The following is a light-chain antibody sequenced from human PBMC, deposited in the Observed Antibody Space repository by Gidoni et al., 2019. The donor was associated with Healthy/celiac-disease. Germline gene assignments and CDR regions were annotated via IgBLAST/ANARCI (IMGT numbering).Light chain of an antibody. CDR3: MQALQTPPS. CDR1: QSLLHSNGYNY. J-gene: IGKJ5*01. V-gene: IGKV2-28*01. CDR2: LGS. Sequence: DIAMTQSPLSLPVTPGEPASISCRSSQSLLHSNGYNYLDWYLQKAGQSPQLLIYLGSNRASGVPDRFSGSGSGTDFTLKISRVEAEDVGVYYCMQALQTPPSFGQGTRLEIK.